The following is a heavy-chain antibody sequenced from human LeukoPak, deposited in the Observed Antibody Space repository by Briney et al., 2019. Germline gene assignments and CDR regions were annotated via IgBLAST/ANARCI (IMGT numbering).Heavy chain of an antibody. Sequence: GRSLRLSCAASGFTFSSYAMHWVRQAPGKGLEWVAVISYDGSNEYYADSVKGRFTISRDNSKNTLYLQMNSLRAEDTAVYYCAILDSSGYPEAFDIWGQGTMVTVSS. CDR1: GFTFSSYA. CDR3: AILDSSGYPEAFDI. CDR2: ISYDGSNE. V-gene: IGHV3-30-3*01. D-gene: IGHD3-22*01. J-gene: IGHJ3*02.